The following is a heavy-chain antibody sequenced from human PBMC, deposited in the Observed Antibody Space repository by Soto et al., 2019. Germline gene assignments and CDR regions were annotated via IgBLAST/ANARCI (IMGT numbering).Heavy chain of an antibody. Sequence: ITLKESGPTLVEPTQTLTLTCTFSGFSLNTRGVGVGWIRQPPGKALEWLAVIYWDDDRRYSPSLKVRLAITKDTSKNQVVLTMTNMDPVDTGTYYCAHRMGKYGFWNGGYFDYWGQGTLVTVSS. CDR2: IYWDDDR. D-gene: IGHD3-3*01. V-gene: IGHV2-5*02. CDR3: AHRMGKYGFWNGGYFDY. CDR1: GFSLNTRGVG. J-gene: IGHJ4*02.